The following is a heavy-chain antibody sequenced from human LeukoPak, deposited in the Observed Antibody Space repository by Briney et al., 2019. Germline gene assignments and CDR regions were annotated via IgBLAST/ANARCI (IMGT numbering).Heavy chain of an antibody. Sequence: GGSLRLSCAASGFTFSDFYMSWIRQAPGKGLEGVSYITSSGSTIYYADSVKGRFTISRDNAKNSLYLQMNSLRAEDTAVYYCARVDYRSGSIDYWGQGTLVTVSS. D-gene: IGHD3-10*01. V-gene: IGHV3-11*04. J-gene: IGHJ4*02. CDR1: GFTFSDFY. CDR2: ITSSGSTI. CDR3: ARVDYRSGSIDY.